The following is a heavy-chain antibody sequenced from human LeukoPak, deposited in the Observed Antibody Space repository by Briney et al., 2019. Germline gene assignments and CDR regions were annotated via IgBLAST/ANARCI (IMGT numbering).Heavy chain of an antibody. V-gene: IGHV4-39*07. Sequence: SETLSLTCTVSGGSISSSSYYWGWIRQPPGKGLEGSGSIYYSGSTYYNPSLKSRVSISVDTSKNQFSLKLTSVTAADTAVYYCARSYHYGSGGSYGVDVWGQGTTVTVSS. CDR3: ARSYHYGSGGSYGVDV. D-gene: IGHD3-10*01. CDR1: GGSISSSSYY. J-gene: IGHJ6*02. CDR2: IYYSGST.